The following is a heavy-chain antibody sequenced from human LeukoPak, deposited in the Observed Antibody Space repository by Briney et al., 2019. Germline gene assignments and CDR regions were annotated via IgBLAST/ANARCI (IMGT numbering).Heavy chain of an antibody. CDR1: GFTFSGYA. J-gene: IGHJ4*02. V-gene: IGHV3-23*01. D-gene: IGHD1-14*01. CDR2: ITTSGGST. CDR3: AKGYFYFDD. Sequence: QPGGSLRLSCAASGFTFSGYAMTWVRQAPGKGLEWVSGITTSGGSTYYADSVKGRFTISRDNSKNTLYLQMNSLRAEDTAVYYCAKGYFYFDDWGQGTLVTASS.